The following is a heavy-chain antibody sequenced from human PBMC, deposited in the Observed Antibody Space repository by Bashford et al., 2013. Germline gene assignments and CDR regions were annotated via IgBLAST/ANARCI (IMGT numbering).Heavy chain of an antibody. CDR3: AKHGTSGTTLDAFDI. J-gene: IGHJ3*02. CDR2: IRYDGKNE. V-gene: IGHV3-33*06. CDR1: GFTFGSYG. Sequence: GGSLRLSCVGSGFTFGSYGMHWVRQAPGKGLEWVAGIRYDGKNEDYADSVKGRFTISRDNSKNTLYLQMNSLRAEDTAEYYCAKHGTSGTTLDAFDIWGQGTKVTVSS. D-gene: IGHD1-1*01.